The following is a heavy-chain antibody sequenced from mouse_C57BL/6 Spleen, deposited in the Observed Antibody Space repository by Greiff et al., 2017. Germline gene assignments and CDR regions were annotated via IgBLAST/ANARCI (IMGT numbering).Heavy chain of an antibody. CDR2: INYDGSST. CDR1: GFTFSDYY. CDR3: ARDDYYGSSLDY. V-gene: IGHV5-16*01. J-gene: IGHJ2*01. D-gene: IGHD1-1*01. Sequence: EVKLVESEGGLVQPGSSMKLSCTASGFTFSDYYMAWVRQVPEKGLEWVANINYDGSSTYYLDSLKSRFIISRDNAKNILYLQMSSLKSEDTATYYCARDDYYGSSLDYWAQGTTLTVSS.